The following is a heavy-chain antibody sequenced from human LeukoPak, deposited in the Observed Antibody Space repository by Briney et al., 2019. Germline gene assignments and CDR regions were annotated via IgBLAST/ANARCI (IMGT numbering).Heavy chain of an antibody. CDR2: ISTSSSHI. CDR3: ARFGDDLGV. CDR1: GFIFSDYN. J-gene: IGHJ6*02. D-gene: IGHD3-10*01. V-gene: IGHV3-21*01. Sequence: GGSLRLSCAASGFIFSDYNMNWVRQVPGKGLEWLSSISTSSSHIFYADSVEGRFTISRDNAKKSLYLQMNSLRVEDTAIYYCARFGDDLGVWGQGTTVTVS.